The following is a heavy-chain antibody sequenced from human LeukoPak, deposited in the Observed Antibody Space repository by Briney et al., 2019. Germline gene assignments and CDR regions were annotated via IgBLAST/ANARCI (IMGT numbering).Heavy chain of an antibody. V-gene: IGHV3-23*01. Sequence: GGSLRLSCAASGFNFNNYHMTWVRQAPGEGLEWVSIITFSGDTTYYADSVKGRFTISRDNSKNTLYLQMNSLRAEGTAVYYCAKKSQSHGRGAFDIWGQGTMVTVSS. CDR2: ITFSGDTT. D-gene: IGHD3-10*02. CDR3: AKKSQSHGRGAFDI. J-gene: IGHJ3*02. CDR1: GFNFNNYH.